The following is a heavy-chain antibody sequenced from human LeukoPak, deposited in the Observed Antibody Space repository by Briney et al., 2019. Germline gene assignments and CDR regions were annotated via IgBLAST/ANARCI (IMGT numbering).Heavy chain of an antibody. CDR2: IYYGGST. CDR1: GGSISSGGYY. V-gene: IGHV4-31*03. J-gene: IGHJ4*02. CDR3: ARVRIQLTSYYFDY. Sequence: SETLSLTCTVSGGSISSGGYYWSWIRQHPGKGLEWIGYIYYGGSTYYNSSLKSRVTISVDTSKNQFSLKLSSVTAADTAVYYCARVRIQLTSYYFDYWGQGTLVTVSS. D-gene: IGHD5-18*01.